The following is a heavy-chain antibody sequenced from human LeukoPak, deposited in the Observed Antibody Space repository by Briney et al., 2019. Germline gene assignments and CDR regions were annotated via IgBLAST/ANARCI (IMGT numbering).Heavy chain of an antibody. V-gene: IGHV4-59*01. J-gene: IGHJ5*02. CDR2: IYYSGST. CDR1: GGSISMYY. Sequence: SETLSLTCTVAGGSISMYYWSWIRQPPGKGLEWIGYIYYSGSTNYNPYLKSRVTISVDTSKNQFSLKLSSVTAADTAVYYCARGSGSGWYNWFDPWGQGTLVTVSS. CDR3: ARGSGSGWYNWFDP. D-gene: IGHD6-19*01.